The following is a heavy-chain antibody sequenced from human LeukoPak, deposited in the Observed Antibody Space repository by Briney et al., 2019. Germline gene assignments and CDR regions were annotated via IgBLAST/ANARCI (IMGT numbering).Heavy chain of an antibody. CDR3: ARLHDSVLTRFLYYFDY. CDR2: IYTSGST. D-gene: IGHD3-9*01. J-gene: IGHJ4*02. Sequence: SETLSLTCSVSGDSSSNYYWSWFRQPPGKGLEWIGLIYTSGSTNYNPSLKSRVTMSVDTSKNQLSLKLSSVTAADTAVYYCARLHDSVLTRFLYYFDYWGQGTLVTVSS. V-gene: IGHV4-4*07. CDR1: GDSSSNYY.